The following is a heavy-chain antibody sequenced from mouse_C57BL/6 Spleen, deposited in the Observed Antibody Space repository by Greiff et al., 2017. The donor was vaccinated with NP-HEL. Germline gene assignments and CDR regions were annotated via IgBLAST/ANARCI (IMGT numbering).Heavy chain of an antibody. CDR3: ARSNYYGRGDAMDY. D-gene: IGHD1-1*01. CDR1: GYTFTSYW. CDR2: IYPGSGST. Sequence: VKLQQPGAELVKPGASVKMSCKASGYTFTSYWITWVKQRPGQGLEWIGDIYPGSGSTNYNEKFKSKATLTVDTSSSTAYMQLSSLTSEDSAVYYCARSNYYGRGDAMDYWGQGTSVTVSS. V-gene: IGHV1-55*01. J-gene: IGHJ4*01.